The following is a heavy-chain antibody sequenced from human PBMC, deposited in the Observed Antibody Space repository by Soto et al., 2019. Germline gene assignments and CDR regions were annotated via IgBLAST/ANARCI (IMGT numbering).Heavy chain of an antibody. Sequence: QVQLVESGGGLVKPGESLRLSCAASGFSFSDYYMNWIRQAPGKGQEWISYISTTIYYADSVKGRFSISRDNAKNSLFLPMDSLRAEDTSVYYCARLSKYSMDVWGQGTTVTVS. CDR3: ARLSKYSMDV. D-gene: IGHD4-4*01. CDR2: ISTTI. CDR1: GFSFSDYY. V-gene: IGHV3-11*01. J-gene: IGHJ6*02.